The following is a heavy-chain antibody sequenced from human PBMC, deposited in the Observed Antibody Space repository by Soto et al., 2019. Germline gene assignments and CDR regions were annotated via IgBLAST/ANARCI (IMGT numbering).Heavy chain of an antibody. V-gene: IGHV4-4*02. Sequence: SETLSLTCSVSGGSISSSNWWSWFRHPPGKGLEWIGEIYHSGSTNYNPSLKSRVTISVDKSKNQFSLKLSSVTAADTAVYYCARRAGDLNWYFDLWGRGTLVTVSS. D-gene: IGHD3-10*01. CDR2: IYHSGST. CDR1: GGSISSSNW. CDR3: ARRAGDLNWYFDL. J-gene: IGHJ2*01.